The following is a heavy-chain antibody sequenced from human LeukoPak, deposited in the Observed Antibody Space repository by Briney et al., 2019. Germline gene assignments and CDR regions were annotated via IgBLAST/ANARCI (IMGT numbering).Heavy chain of an antibody. CDR3: ASSLGRLLWFGESYFDY. Sequence: SETLSLTCTVSGGSISSYYWSWIRQPPGKGLEWLGYIYYSGSTNYNPSLKSPVTISVDTSKNQFSLKLSSVTAADTAVYYCASSLGRLLWFGESYFDYWGQGTLVTVSS. V-gene: IGHV4-59*12. CDR2: IYYSGST. CDR1: GGSISSYY. D-gene: IGHD3-10*01. J-gene: IGHJ4*02.